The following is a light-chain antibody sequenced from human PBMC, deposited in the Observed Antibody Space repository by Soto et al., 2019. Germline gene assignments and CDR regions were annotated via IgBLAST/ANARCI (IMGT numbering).Light chain of an antibody. Sequence: EIVLTQSPGTLSLSPEERATLSCRASQSVSSSYLAWYQQKPGQAPRLLIYGASSRATGIPDRFSGSGSGTDFTLTISRLEPEDFAVHYCQQYGSSPQTFGQGTKVDIK. J-gene: IGKJ1*01. V-gene: IGKV3-20*01. CDR2: GAS. CDR3: QQYGSSPQT. CDR1: QSVSSSY.